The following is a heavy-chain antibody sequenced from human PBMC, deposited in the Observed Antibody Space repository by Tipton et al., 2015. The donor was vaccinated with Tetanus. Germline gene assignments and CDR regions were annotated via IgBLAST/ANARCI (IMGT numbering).Heavy chain of an antibody. J-gene: IGHJ4*02. D-gene: IGHD3-16*01. CDR3: ARAPPHYYDYVWGSYVFDY. V-gene: IGHV4-39*01. Sequence: GSLRLSCTVSGGSISSSSYYWGWIRQPPGKGLEWIGSIYYSGSTYYNPSLKSRVTISVDTSKNQFSLKLSSVTAADTAVYYCARAPPHYYDYVWGSYVFDYWGQGTLVTVSS. CDR1: GGSISSSSYY. CDR2: IYYSGST.